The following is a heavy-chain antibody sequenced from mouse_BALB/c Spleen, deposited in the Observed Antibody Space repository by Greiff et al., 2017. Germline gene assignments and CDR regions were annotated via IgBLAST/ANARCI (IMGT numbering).Heavy chain of an antibody. Sequence: EVNVVESGGGLVKPGGSLKLSCAASGFTFSSYAMSWVRQTPEKRLEWVATISSGGSYTYYPDSVKGRFTISRDNAKNTLYLQMSSLRSEDTAMYYCARRALYWYFDVWGAGTTVTVSS. CDR3: ARRALYWYFDV. J-gene: IGHJ1*01. V-gene: IGHV5-9-3*01. CDR1: GFTFSSYA. CDR2: ISSGGSYT.